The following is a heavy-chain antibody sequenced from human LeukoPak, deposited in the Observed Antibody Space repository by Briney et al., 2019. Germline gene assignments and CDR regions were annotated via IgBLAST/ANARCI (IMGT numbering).Heavy chain of an antibody. J-gene: IGHJ4*02. CDR2: IASDGSST. D-gene: IGHD5-18*01. CDR3: AKDDRGYSYGTDY. Sequence: PGGSLRLSCAASGFTFSSYWMNWVRQAPGKGLVWVSRIASDGSSTTYADSVKGRFSISRDNSKNTLYLQMNSLRAEDTAVYYCAKDDRGYSYGTDYWGQGTLVTVSS. CDR1: GFTFSSYW. V-gene: IGHV3-74*01.